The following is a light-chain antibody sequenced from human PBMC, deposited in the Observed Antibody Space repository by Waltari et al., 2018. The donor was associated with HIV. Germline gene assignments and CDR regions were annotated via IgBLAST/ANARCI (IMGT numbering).Light chain of an antibody. J-gene: IGKJ1*01. CDR1: QAISPF. Sequence: AIRMTQSPSSFSASPGDRVTITCRASQAISPFLTWYQQKPGKAPKVLIYAASTWPSGVPARFNGSGSGTDFTLTISYLQSEDFATYYCQHYYSYPPWTFGQGTKVDIK. CDR2: AAS. V-gene: IGKV1-8*01. CDR3: QHYYSYPPWT.